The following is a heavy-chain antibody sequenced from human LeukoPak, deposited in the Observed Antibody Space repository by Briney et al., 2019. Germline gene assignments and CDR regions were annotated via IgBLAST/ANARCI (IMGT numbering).Heavy chain of an antibody. CDR3: ARVWFGESGWFDP. Sequence: RGSLRLSCAASGFTFSSYSMNWVRQAPGKGLEWVSFISSSSGYIYYADSVKGRFTISRDNAKNSLYLQMNSLRAEDTAVYYCARVWFGESGWFDPWGQGTLVTVSS. V-gene: IGHV3-21*01. J-gene: IGHJ5*02. CDR2: ISSSSGYI. CDR1: GFTFSSYS. D-gene: IGHD3-10*01.